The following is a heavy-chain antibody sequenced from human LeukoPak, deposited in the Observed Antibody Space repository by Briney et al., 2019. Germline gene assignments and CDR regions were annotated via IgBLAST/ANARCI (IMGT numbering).Heavy chain of an antibody. CDR3: ARGQYSSGWYEEDDYYHGMDV. D-gene: IGHD6-19*01. CDR1: GFTFSSYE. V-gene: IGHV3-48*03. J-gene: IGHJ6*04. CDR2: ISSSGSTI. Sequence: PGGSLRLSSAASGFTFSSYEMNWVRQAPGTGLEWVSYISSSGSTIYYADSVKGRFTISRDNAKNSLYLQMNSLRAEDTAVYYCARGQYSSGWYEEDDYYHGMDVWGKGTTVTVSS.